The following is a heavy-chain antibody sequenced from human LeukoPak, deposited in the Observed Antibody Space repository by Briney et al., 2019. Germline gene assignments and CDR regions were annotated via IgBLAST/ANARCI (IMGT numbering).Heavy chain of an antibody. V-gene: IGHV3-53*01. CDR3: ARGAGVGYCSGGSCPLGDAFDI. Sequence: RPGGSLRLSCAASGFTVSSNYMSWVRQAPGKGLKRVSVIYSGGSTYYADSVKGRLTISRDNSKNTLYLQMNSLRAEDTAVYYCARGAGVGYCSGGSCPLGDAFDIWGQGTMVTVSS. CDR1: GFTVSSNY. D-gene: IGHD2-15*01. J-gene: IGHJ3*02. CDR2: IYSGGST.